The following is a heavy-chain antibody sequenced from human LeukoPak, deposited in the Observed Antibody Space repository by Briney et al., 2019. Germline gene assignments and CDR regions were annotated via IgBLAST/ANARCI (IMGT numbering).Heavy chain of an antibody. CDR1: GFTFSSYA. CDR3: AKAGRIAVAGNWFDP. D-gene: IGHD6-19*01. CDR2: ISGSGGST. J-gene: IGHJ5*02. Sequence: GGSLRLSCAASGFTFSSYAMRWVRQAPGKGLEWVSAISGSGGSTYYADSVKGRFTISRDNSKNTLYLQMNSLRAEDTAVYYCAKAGRIAVAGNWFDPWGQGTLVTVSS. V-gene: IGHV3-23*01.